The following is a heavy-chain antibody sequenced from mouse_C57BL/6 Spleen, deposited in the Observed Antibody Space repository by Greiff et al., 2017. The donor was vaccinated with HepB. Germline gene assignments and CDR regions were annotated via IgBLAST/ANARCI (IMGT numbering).Heavy chain of an antibody. D-gene: IGHD1-1*01. V-gene: IGHV3-8*01. CDR3: ARYYGSSYGYFDV. J-gene: IGHJ1*03. Sequence: EVQLQESGPGLAKPSQPLSLPCSVTGYSITSDYWNWIRKFPGNKLEYMGYISYSGSTYYNPSLKSRISITRDTSKNQYYLQLNSVTTEDTATYYCARYYGSSYGYFDVWGTGTTVTVSS. CDR1: GYSITSDY. CDR2: ISYSGST.